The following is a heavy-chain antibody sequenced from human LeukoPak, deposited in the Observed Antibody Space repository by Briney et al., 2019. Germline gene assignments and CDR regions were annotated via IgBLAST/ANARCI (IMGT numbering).Heavy chain of an antibody. CDR3: ARKASGSYFFDY. V-gene: IGHV3-33*01. CDR1: GFTFSSYG. D-gene: IGHD1-26*01. J-gene: IGHJ4*02. Sequence: GGSLRLSCAASGFTFSSYGMHWVRQAPGKGLEWVAVIWYDGSNKYYADSVKGRFTISRDNSKNTLYLQMNSLRAEDTALYYCARKASGSYFFDYWGQGTLVTVSS. CDR2: IWYDGSNK.